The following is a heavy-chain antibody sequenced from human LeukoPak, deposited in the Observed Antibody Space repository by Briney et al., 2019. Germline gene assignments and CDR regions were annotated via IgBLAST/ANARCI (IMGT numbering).Heavy chain of an antibody. CDR1: GFTFSSYG. CDR2: ISYDGSNK. J-gene: IGHJ4*02. V-gene: IGHV3-30*18. CDR3: AKALSSGFDY. Sequence: PGRSLRLSCAASGFTFSSYGMHWVRQAPGKGLEWVAVISYDGSNKYYADSVKGRFTISRDNSKNTLYLQMNSLRAEDTGVYYCAKALSSGFDYWGQGRLVTVRS. D-gene: IGHD6-19*01.